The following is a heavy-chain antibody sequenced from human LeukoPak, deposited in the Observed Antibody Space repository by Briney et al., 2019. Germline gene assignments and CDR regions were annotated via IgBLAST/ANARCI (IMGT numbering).Heavy chain of an antibody. D-gene: IGHD3-22*01. Sequence: GASVKVSCKASGGTFSSYAISWVRQAPGQGLEWMGGIIPIFGTANYAQKFQGRVTITTDESTSTAYMELSSLRSEGTAVYYCARDHYDSSGYYSHVQGYWGQGTLVTVSS. CDR3: ARDHYDSSGYYSHVQGY. CDR2: IIPIFGTA. J-gene: IGHJ4*02. V-gene: IGHV1-69*05. CDR1: GGTFSSYA.